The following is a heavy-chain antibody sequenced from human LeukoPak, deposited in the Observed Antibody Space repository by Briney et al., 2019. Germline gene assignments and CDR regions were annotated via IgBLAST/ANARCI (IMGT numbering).Heavy chain of an antibody. CDR3: ARDITMVRGVSDY. CDR1: GFTFGSYA. J-gene: IGHJ4*02. D-gene: IGHD3-10*01. CDR2: ISYDGTNK. Sequence: PGRSLRLPCAASGFTFGSYAMHWVRQAPGRGLEWVAGISYDGTNKYYAESVKGRFSISRDNSKNTVYLQMNNLRAEDTAVYYCARDITMVRGVSDYWGQGTLVTVSS. V-gene: IGHV3-30-3*01.